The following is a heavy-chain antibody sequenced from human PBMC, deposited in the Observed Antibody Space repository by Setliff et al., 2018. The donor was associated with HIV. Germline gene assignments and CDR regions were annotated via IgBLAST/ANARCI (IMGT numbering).Heavy chain of an antibody. Sequence: GGSLRLSCAASGFTFSSYSMNWVRQAPGKGLEWVSYISSSSSYTHYADSVKGRFTISRDNAKSSLYLQMNSLRAEDTAVYYCAKDAPWDSYGLDYWGQGTRVTVSS. CDR2: ISSSSSYT. D-gene: IGHD5-18*01. V-gene: IGHV3-21*01. CDR1: GFTFSSYS. J-gene: IGHJ4*02. CDR3: AKDAPWDSYGLDY.